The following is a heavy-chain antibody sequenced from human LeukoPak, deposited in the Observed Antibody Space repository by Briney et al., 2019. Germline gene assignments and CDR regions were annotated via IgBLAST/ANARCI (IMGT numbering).Heavy chain of an antibody. J-gene: IGHJ4*02. CDR3: ARDGEAMTTSRMKRLGYVGY. CDR1: GGTFSSYA. V-gene: IGHV1-69*04. Sequence: GASVKVSCKASGGTFSSYAISWVRQAPGQGLEWMGRIIPILGIANYAQKFQGRVTITADKSTSTAYMELSSLRSEDTAVYYCARDGEAMTTSRMKRLGYVGYWGQGTLVTVSS. D-gene: IGHD4-11*01. CDR2: IIPILGIA.